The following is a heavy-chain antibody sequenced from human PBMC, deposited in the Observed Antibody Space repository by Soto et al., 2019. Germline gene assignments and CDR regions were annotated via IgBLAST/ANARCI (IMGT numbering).Heavy chain of an antibody. Sequence: AGSLRLSCEASGFTFSNYGIHWVRQAPGKGLEWVAVISFDGTNKRHAESVKGRFTISRDNSKNTMYLQMNSLGPEDTAMYYCARDNEPYCSTNRCPVDLWEPGTLVTVSS. CDR3: ARDNEPYCSTNRCPVDL. CDR1: GFTFSNYG. V-gene: IGHV3-30*03. CDR2: ISFDGTNK. J-gene: IGHJ5*02. D-gene: IGHD2-2*01.